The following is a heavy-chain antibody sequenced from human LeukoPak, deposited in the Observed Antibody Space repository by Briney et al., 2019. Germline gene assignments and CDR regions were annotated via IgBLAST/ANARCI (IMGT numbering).Heavy chain of an antibody. D-gene: IGHD2-15*01. CDR2: INPNSGGT. CDR3: ARVSCSGGTCYDLGWFDS. CDR1: GYTFIDYH. Sequence: ASVKVSCKGSGYTFIDYHIHWVRQAPGQGLDWMGWINPNSGGTIYAQKFQGRVTMTRDTSINTAYMELSRLTSDDAAMYYCARVSCSGGTCYDLGWFDSWDQGTLVTVSS. V-gene: IGHV1-2*02. J-gene: IGHJ5*01.